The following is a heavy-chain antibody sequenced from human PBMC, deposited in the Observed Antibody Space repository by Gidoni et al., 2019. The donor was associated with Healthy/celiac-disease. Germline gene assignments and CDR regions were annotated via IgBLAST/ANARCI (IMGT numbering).Heavy chain of an antibody. Sequence: VQLLDAGGGLVQPGGSLRLSCAASAFTFSSYAMSWVRQAPGKGLEWVSAISGSGGSTYYADSVKGRFTISRDNSKNTLYLQMNSLRAEDTAVYYCAKDQSSVVVVAATYYWGQGTLVTVSS. D-gene: IGHD2-15*01. V-gene: IGHV3-23*01. CDR2: ISGSGGST. CDR1: AFTFSSYA. J-gene: IGHJ4*02. CDR3: AKDQSSVVVVAATYY.